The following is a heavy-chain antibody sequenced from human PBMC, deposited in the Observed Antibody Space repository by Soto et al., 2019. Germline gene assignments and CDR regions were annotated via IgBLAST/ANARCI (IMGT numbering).Heavy chain of an antibody. J-gene: IGHJ5*01. CDR3: ARQGDYDFWSGYPTWFDS. CDR1: GGSISSSSYY. Sequence: SETLSLTCTVSGGSISSSSYYWGWIRQPPGKGLEWIGSIYYSGSTYYNPSLKSRVIISVYTSKNQFSLKLSSVTAADTAVYYCARQGDYDFWSGYPTWFDSWGQGTLVTVSS. V-gene: IGHV4-39*01. D-gene: IGHD3-3*01. CDR2: IYYSGST.